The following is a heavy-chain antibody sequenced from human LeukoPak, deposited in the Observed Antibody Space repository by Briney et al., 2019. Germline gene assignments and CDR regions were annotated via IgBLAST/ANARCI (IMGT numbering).Heavy chain of an antibody. D-gene: IGHD3-22*01. V-gene: IGHV3-66*02. CDR3: ARLDDSNSRRPENDASDV. CDR1: GSTVKRNY. Sequence: QSGGSLRLSCAVSGSTVKRNYMGWARQAPGKGLEWVSVIYSGGDTYYADSVKGRFTISRDNSKNTVYLQMNNLRPEDTAVYYCARLDDSNSRRPENDASDVWGQGTTVTVSS. CDR2: IYSGGDT. J-gene: IGHJ3*01.